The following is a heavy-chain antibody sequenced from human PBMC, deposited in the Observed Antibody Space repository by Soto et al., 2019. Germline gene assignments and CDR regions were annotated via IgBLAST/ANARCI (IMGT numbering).Heavy chain of an antibody. D-gene: IGHD1-20*01. Sequence: SETLSLTCTVSGGSFSNGNYYWSWIRQPPGKGLEWIGYIYYSGSTYYNPSLKGRLTISVDTSKNQFSLKLSSVTAADTAVYYCARVRHINAFDIWGQGTMVTVSS. V-gene: IGHV4-30-4*01. CDR1: GGSFSNGNYY. CDR3: ARVRHINAFDI. J-gene: IGHJ3*02. CDR2: IYYSGST.